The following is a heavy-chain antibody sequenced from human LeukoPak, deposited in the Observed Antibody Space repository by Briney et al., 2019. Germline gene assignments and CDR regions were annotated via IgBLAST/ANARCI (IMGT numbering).Heavy chain of an antibody. Sequence: SETLSLTCAVYGGSFSGYYWSWIRQPPGKGLEWIGEINHSGSTNYNPSLKSRVTMSVDTSKNQFSLKLSSVTAADTAVYFYARASSIAGRLYYYYMDVWGKGTTVNFSS. CDR1: GGSFSGYY. D-gene: IGHD6-6*01. J-gene: IGHJ6*03. CDR2: INHSGST. CDR3: ARASSIAGRLYYYYMDV. V-gene: IGHV4-34*01.